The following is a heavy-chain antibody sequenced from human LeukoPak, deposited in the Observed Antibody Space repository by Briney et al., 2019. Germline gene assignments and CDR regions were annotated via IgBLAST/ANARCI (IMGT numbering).Heavy chain of an antibody. CDR1: GGTFSSYT. CDR3: ATHCSSTSCYAGSFDY. Sequence: PSVKVSCKASGGTFSSYTISWVRQAPGQGLEWMGRIIPILGIANYAQKFQGRVTITADKSTSTAYMELSSLRSEDTAVYYCATHCSSTSCYAGSFDYWGQGTLVTVSS. CDR2: IIPILGIA. D-gene: IGHD2-2*01. J-gene: IGHJ4*02. V-gene: IGHV1-69*02.